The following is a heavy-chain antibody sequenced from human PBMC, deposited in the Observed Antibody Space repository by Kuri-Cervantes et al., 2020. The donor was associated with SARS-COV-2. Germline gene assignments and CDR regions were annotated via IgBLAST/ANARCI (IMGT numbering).Heavy chain of an antibody. J-gene: IGHJ4*02. Sequence: GESLKISCAASGFTFSDYYMSWIRQAPGKGLEWVSAISGSGGSTYYADSVKGRFTISRDNSKNTLYLQMNSLRAEDTAVYYCARALGNYWGQGTLVTVSS. CDR3: ARALGNY. CDR2: ISGSGGST. V-gene: IGHV3-23*01. CDR1: GFTFSDYY.